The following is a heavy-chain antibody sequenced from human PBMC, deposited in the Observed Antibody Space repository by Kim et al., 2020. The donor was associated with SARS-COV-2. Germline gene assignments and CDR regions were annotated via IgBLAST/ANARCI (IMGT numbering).Heavy chain of an antibody. D-gene: IGHD1-26*01. CDR2: INHSGST. J-gene: IGHJ4*02. CDR1: GGSFSGYY. V-gene: IGHV4-34*01. CDR3: ARGDRSGSYY. Sequence: SETLSLTCAVYGGSFSGYYWSWIRQPPGKGLEWIGEINHSGSTNYNPSLKSRVTISVDTSKNQFSLKLSSVTAADTAVYYCARGDRSGSYYWGQGTLVTVSS.